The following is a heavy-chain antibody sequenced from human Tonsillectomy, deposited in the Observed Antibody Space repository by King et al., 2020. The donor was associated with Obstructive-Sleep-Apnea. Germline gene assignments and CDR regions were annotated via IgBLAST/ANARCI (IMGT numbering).Heavy chain of an antibody. CDR1: GFTFSSYW. V-gene: IGHV3-74*01. J-gene: IGHJ4*02. CDR2: INSDGSST. Sequence: VQLVESGGGLVQPGGSLRLSCAASGFTFSSYWMHWVRHAPGKGLVWVSRINSDGSSTSYADSVKGRFTISRDNAKNTLYLQMNSLRAEDTAVYYCARSLSLWGAMRGGFDYWGQGTLVTVSS. CDR3: ARSLSLWGAMRGGFDY. D-gene: IGHD3-16*01.